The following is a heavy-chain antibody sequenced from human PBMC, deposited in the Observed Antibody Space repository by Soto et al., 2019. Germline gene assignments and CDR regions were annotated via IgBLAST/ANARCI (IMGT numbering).Heavy chain of an antibody. D-gene: IGHD3-16*01. CDR1: GGTFSSYA. V-gene: IGHV1-69*06. J-gene: IGHJ5*02. CDR3: ARVDPYVTSQYNWFDP. Sequence: SVKVSCKASGGTFSSYAISWVRQAPGQGLEWMGGIIPIFGTANYAQKFQGRVTITADKSTSTAYMELSSLRSEDTAVYYCARVDPYVTSQYNWFDPWGKGTLVTVSS. CDR2: IIPIFGTA.